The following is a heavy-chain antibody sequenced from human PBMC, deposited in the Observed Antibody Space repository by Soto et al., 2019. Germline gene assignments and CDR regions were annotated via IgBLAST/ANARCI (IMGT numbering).Heavy chain of an antibody. CDR2: ISYDGTKK. J-gene: IGHJ4*02. Sequence: QVQLVESGGGVVQPGRSLRLSCAASGFTFSSFGLHWVRQAPGKGLEWVAVISYDGTKKYYGDSVKGRFTISRDNYKNTVYLQMNSLRPADTAVYYCARDPSRLLQGGQFDNWGPGSLVTVSS. CDR3: ARDPSRLLQGGQFDN. D-gene: IGHD3-22*01. V-gene: IGHV3-30*03. CDR1: GFTFSSFG.